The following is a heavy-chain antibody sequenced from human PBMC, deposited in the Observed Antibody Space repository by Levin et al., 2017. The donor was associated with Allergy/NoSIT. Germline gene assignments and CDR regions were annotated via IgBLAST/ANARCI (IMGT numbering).Heavy chain of an antibody. J-gene: IGHJ6*02. CDR1: GFTFSSYA. D-gene: IGHD3-10*01. CDR3: ARDLYYYGSGSYDYGMDV. CDR2: ISYDGSNK. V-gene: IGHV3-30*04. Sequence: GGSLRLSCAASGFTFSSYAMHWVRQAPGKGLEWVAVISYDGSNKYYADSVKGRFTISRDNSKNTLYLQMNSLRAEDTAVYYCARDLYYYGSGSYDYGMDVWGQGTTVTVSS.